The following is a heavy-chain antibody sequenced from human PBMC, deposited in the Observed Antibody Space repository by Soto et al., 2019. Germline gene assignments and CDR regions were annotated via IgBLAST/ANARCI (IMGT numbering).Heavy chain of an antibody. CDR1: GGTFSSYT. Sequence: QVQLVQSGAEVKKPGSSVKVSCKASGGTFSSYTISWVRQAPGQGLEWMGRIIPILGIANYAQKFQGRVTITADKSTSTAYMELSSLRSEDTAVYYCARDRTTSFDYYYSMDVWGKGTTVTVSS. CDR2: IIPILGIA. V-gene: IGHV1-69*08. CDR3: ARDRTTSFDYYYSMDV. J-gene: IGHJ6*03. D-gene: IGHD1-1*01.